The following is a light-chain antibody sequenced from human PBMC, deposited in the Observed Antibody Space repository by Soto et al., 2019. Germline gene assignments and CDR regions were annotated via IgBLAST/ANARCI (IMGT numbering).Light chain of an antibody. CDR3: QQYGSSPT. CDR1: QSVSSY. J-gene: IGKJ4*01. CDR2: GAS. V-gene: IGKV3-20*01. Sequence: NGLTQSPATLFLSPGERATLSCRASQSVSSYLACYQQKPGQAPRLLIYGASIRATGIPDRFSGSGSGTDFPLTISRLEPEDFAVYYCQQYGSSPTFGGGTKVDIK.